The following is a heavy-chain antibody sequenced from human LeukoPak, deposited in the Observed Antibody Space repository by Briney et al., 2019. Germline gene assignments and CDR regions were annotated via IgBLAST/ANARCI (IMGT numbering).Heavy chain of an antibody. CDR1: GGSISSSSYY. J-gene: IGHJ4*02. CDR3: ARAGSSGPLWY. D-gene: IGHD6-19*01. CDR2: IYYSGST. V-gene: IGHV4-61*05. Sequence: PSETLSLTCTVSGGSISSSSYYWGWICQPPGKGLEWIGYIYYSGSTNYNPSLKSRVTISVDTSKNQFSLKLSSVTAADTAVYYCARAGSSGPLWYWGQGTLVTVSS.